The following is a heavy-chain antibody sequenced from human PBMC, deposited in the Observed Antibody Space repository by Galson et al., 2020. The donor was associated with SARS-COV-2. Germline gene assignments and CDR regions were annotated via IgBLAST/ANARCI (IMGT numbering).Heavy chain of an antibody. J-gene: IGHJ4*02. Sequence: ETSETLSLTCTVSGGSIRSYYWSWIRQSPGKGLEWIGYIYYLGGTEYNPSLKSRVTISVDTSKNQVSLKLTSVTAADTAMYYCATSFSSGWYAFDYWGQGTLVTVSS. V-gene: IGHV4-59*01. CDR2: IYYLGGT. CDR3: ATSFSSGWYAFDY. CDR1: GGSIRSYY. D-gene: IGHD6-19*01.